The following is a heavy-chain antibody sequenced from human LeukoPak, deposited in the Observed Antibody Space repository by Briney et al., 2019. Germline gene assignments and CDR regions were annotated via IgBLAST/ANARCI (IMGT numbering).Heavy chain of an antibody. CDR2: IFYSGSS. J-gene: IGHJ4*02. CDR1: GGSISPYH. CDR3: VRGGAGTSGWYPFDWFDY. V-gene: IGHV4-59*01. D-gene: IGHD6-19*01. Sequence: SETLSLTCTVSGGSISPYHWSWIRQPPGKGLEWIGYIFYSGSSNYNPSLQSRVTMSVNTSKNQFSLRLTSVTAADPAVYFCVRGGAGTSGWYPFDWFDYWGQGTLVSVSS.